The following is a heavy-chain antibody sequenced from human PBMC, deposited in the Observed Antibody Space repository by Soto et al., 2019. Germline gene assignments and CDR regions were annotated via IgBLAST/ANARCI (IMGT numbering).Heavy chain of an antibody. CDR2: IRQDGSEK. CDR1: GFTFSSYW. Sequence: PGGSLRLSCVASGFTFSSYWMTWVRQTPGKGLECVANIRQDGSEKYYADSVKGRFTISRDNAKNSLYLQMNSLRVEDSAVYYCARQTRAPESWGQGTLVTAPQ. J-gene: IGHJ5*02. D-gene: IGHD3-10*01. V-gene: IGHV3-7*03. CDR3: ARQTRAPES.